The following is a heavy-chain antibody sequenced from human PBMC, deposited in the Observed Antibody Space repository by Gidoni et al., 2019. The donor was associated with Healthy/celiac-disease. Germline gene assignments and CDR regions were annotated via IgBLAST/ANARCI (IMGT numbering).Heavy chain of an antibody. CDR2: IVVGSGNT. CDR3: AERIVGATTGFDY. V-gene: IGHV1-58*01. J-gene: IGHJ4*02. D-gene: IGHD1-26*01. CDR1: GFTFTSSA. Sequence: QMQLVPSGPEVKKPGTSVKVSCKASGFTFTSSAVQWVRQARGQRLAWIGWIVVGSGNTNYAQKFQERVTITRDMSTSTAYMELSSLRSEDTAVYYCAERIVGATTGFDYWGQGTLVTVSS.